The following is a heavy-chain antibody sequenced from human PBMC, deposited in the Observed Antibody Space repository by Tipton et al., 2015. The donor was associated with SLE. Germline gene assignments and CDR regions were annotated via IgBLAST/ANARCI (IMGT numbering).Heavy chain of an antibody. CDR2: TSPRNGDT. CDR1: GYTFTSFG. D-gene: IGHD2-8*02. J-gene: IGHJ4*02. V-gene: IGHV1-18*01. Sequence: QSGPEVKKPGASVKVSCQASGYTFTSFGISWVRQAPGQGLEWMGWTSPRNGDTKYAQSFQDRVTMTTDTSTSTSYMELKSPRSDDTAIYYCARECSGTGCLDYWGQGTLVTVSS. CDR3: ARECSGTGCLDY.